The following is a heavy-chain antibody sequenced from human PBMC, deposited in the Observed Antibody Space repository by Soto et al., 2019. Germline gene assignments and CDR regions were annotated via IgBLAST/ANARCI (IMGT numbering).Heavy chain of an antibody. V-gene: IGHV4-30-4*01. CDR3: Y. CDR1: GDSFSSGDYK. J-gene: IGHJ4*02. Sequence: QVQLQESGPGLMKPSQTLSLTCTVSGDSFSSGDYKWSWIRQPPGKGLEWIGYTYYSGYTYNNPSLKSRLTMSVDTSKNQFSLKLRSVTAADTAVYYDYWGQGTLVTVS. CDR2: TYYSGYT.